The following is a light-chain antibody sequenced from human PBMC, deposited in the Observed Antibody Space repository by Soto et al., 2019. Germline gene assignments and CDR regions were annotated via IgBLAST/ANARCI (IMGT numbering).Light chain of an antibody. CDR1: QTVSDNY. J-gene: IGKJ1*01. V-gene: IGKV3-20*01. CDR2: GAS. Sequence: EIVLTQSPGTLSLSPRQRATVSCRASQTVSDNYLAWYQQKPGQAPRLLIYGASSRAPGIPDRFSGSGSGTDITLTISRLETEDFAIYYCHQYAASPRTFGQGTQVEVK. CDR3: HQYAASPRT.